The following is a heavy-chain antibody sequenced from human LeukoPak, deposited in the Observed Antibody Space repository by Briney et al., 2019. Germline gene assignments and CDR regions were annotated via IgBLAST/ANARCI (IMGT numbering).Heavy chain of an antibody. CDR2: ISSSSNYI. CDR1: GFTFSSYS. V-gene: IGHV3-21*01. Sequence: SGGSLRLSCAASGFTFSSYSMNWVRQAPGKGLEWVSSISSSSNYIYYADSVKGRFTISRDNAKNSLYLQMNSLRAEDTAVYYCARDRWEQSTNWFDPWGQGTLVTVSS. J-gene: IGHJ5*02. CDR3: ARDRWEQSTNWFDP. D-gene: IGHD1-26*01.